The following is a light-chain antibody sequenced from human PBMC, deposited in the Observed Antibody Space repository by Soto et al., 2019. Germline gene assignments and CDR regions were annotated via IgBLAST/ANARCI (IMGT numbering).Light chain of an antibody. CDR2: DAS. CDR1: QSIGSF. V-gene: IGKV3-11*01. J-gene: IGKJ4*01. CDR3: QQRSNWPPLT. Sequence: EIVLTQSPATLSLSPGERATLSCRASQSIGSFLAWYQQKPDQSPRLLIYDASNRATGIPARFSGSGSGTDFTLTISSLEPEDFAVYYCQQRSNWPPLTFGGGTKVEIK.